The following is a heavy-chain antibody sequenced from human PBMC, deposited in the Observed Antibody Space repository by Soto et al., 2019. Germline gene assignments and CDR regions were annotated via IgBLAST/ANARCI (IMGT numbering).Heavy chain of an antibody. V-gene: IGHV3-23*01. D-gene: IGHD4-17*01. Sequence: GGSLRLSCAASGFTFSTYAMIWVRQAPGKGLEWVSAISGSGDNTYSADSVRGRFTISRDNSINTLYLQMNNLGNEDTAVYYCAHPRGYGVFDAYDIWGQGTMVTVSS. CDR3: AHPRGYGVFDAYDI. CDR1: GFTFSTYA. J-gene: IGHJ3*02. CDR2: ISGSGDNT.